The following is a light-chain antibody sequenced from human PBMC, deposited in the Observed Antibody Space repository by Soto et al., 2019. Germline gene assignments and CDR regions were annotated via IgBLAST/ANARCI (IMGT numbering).Light chain of an antibody. Sequence: EIVLTQSPGTLSLSPGERATLSCRARQSVSGSYVAWYQQKPGQSPRLLISDASSRATGIPDRFSGSGSGTYFTVTILSSEPEDSPVYYCQQHATIPWTFGQGTKVESK. J-gene: IGKJ1*01. CDR3: QQHATIPWT. CDR1: QSVSGSY. V-gene: IGKV3-20*01. CDR2: DAS.